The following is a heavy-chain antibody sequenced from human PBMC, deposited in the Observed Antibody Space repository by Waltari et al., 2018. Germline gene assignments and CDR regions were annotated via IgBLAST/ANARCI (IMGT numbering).Heavy chain of an antibody. CDR1: GYTFTNHH. D-gene: IGHD2-15*01. V-gene: IGHV1-18*04. J-gene: IGHJ6*02. CDR3: ARVVSSSSPSFYYYGLDV. Sequence: QVQLVQSGTEVKSPGAAVKVSCKASGYTFTNHHVGWVRQAPGQGREWMGWISTYNGNTRYAQKFKGRVTMTTDTATSTAYMQLRSLRSDDTAVFYCARVVSSSSPSFYYYGLDVWGQGTTVTVSS. CDR2: ISTYNGNT.